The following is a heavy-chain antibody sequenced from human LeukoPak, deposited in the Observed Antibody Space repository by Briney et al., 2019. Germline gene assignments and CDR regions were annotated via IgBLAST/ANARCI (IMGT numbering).Heavy chain of an antibody. D-gene: IGHD5-18*01. J-gene: IGHJ4*02. CDR3: ARDWGYSYGYALDY. V-gene: IGHV3-74*01. CDR1: GFTFSSYW. Sequence: PGGSLRLSCAASGFTFSSYWMLWVRQAPGEGLVWDSRINSDASSTSYADSVKGRFTISRDNAKNTLYLQMNSLRAEDTAVYYCARDWGYSYGYALDYWGQGTLVTVSS. CDR2: INSDASST.